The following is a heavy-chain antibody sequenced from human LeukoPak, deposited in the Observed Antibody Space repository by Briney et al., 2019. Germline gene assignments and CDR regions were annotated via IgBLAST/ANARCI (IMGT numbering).Heavy chain of an antibody. Sequence: ASVKVSCKASGYTFTSYDINWVRQATGQGLEWMGWMNPNSGNTGYAQKFQGRVTMTRNTSISTAYMELSSLRSEDTAVYYCARVVVVIAAAGTITEQIDYWGQGTMVTVSS. D-gene: IGHD6-13*01. CDR2: MNPNSGNT. CDR1: GYTFTSYD. V-gene: IGHV1-8*01. CDR3: ARVVVVIAAAGTITEQIDY. J-gene: IGHJ4*02.